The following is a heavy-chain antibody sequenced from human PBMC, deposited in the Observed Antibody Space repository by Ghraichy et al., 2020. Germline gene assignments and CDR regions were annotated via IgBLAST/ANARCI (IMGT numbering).Heavy chain of an antibody. V-gene: IGHV4-59*01. CDR3: ARAHYDILTGVGNYFDY. Sequence: SETLSLTCTVSGGSISSYYWSWIRQPPGKGLEWIGYIYYSGSTNYNPSLKSRVTISVDTSKNQFSLKLSSVTAADTAVYYCARAHYDILTGVGNYFDYWGQGTLVTVSS. D-gene: IGHD3-9*01. J-gene: IGHJ4*02. CDR2: IYYSGST. CDR1: GGSISSYY.